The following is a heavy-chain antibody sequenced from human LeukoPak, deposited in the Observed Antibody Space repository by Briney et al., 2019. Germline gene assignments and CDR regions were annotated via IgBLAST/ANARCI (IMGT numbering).Heavy chain of an antibody. CDR3: TRGPGYTGDY. Sequence: GASVKASCKASGYTFTSYDINWVRQATGQGLEWMGWMNPNSGNTGYAQKFQGRVTITRNTSISTAYMELSSLRSEDTAVYYCTRGPGYTGDYWGQGTLVTVSS. D-gene: IGHD1-1*01. CDR2: MNPNSGNT. V-gene: IGHV1-8*03. J-gene: IGHJ4*02. CDR1: GYTFTSYD.